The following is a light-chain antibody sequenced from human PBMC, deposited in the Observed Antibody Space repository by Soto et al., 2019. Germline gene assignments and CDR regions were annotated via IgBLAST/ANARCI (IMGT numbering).Light chain of an antibody. CDR3: ASWDDSLNGVV. CDR1: TSNIGRNS. CDR2: SNH. Sequence: QSVLTQPPSASGTPGQRVTISCSGSTSNIGRNSVNWYQHLPGTAPKLLIYSNHQRPSGVPDRFSGSESGTSASLAISGLQSEHEGDYYCASWDDSLNGVVFGGETKLPVL. J-gene: IGLJ2*01. V-gene: IGLV1-44*01.